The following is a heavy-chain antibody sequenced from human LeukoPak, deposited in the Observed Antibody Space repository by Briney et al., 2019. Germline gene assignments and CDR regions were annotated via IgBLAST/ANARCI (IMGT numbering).Heavy chain of an antibody. CDR3: ARGPEGQLPIHFY. J-gene: IGHJ4*02. D-gene: IGHD2-2*01. CDR2: INHSGST. V-gene: IGHV4-34*01. CDR1: GGSFSGYY. Sequence: SETLSLTCAVYGGSFSGYYWSWIRQPPGKGLEWIGEINHSGSTNYNPSLKSRVTISVDTSKNQFSLKLSSVTAADTAVYYCARGPEGQLPIHFYRGQGTLVTVSS.